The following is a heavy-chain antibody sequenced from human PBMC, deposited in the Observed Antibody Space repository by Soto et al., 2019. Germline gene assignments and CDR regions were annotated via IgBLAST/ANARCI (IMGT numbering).Heavy chain of an antibody. CDR2: IYYSGST. V-gene: IGHV4-31*03. CDR3: ARSGKLRYFDWSY. CDR1: GGSISSGGYY. J-gene: IGHJ4*02. D-gene: IGHD3-9*01. Sequence: ASETLSLTCTVSGGSISSGGYYWSWIRQHPGKGLEWIGYIYYSGSTYYNPSLKSRVTISVDTSKNQFSLNLSSVTAADTAVYYCARSGKLRYFDWSYWGQGTLVTVSS.